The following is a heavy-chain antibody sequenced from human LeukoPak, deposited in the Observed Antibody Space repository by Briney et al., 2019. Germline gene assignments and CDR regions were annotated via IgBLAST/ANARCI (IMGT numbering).Heavy chain of an antibody. CDR3: ARGGPIAVAGIDY. CDR2: INSDGSST. D-gene: IGHD6-19*01. Sequence: GGSLRLSCAASGFTFSSYWMHWVRQAPGKGLVWVSRINSDGSSTTYAVSVKGRFTISRDNAKNTLYLQMNSLRAEDTAVYYCARGGPIAVAGIDYWGQGTLVTVSS. J-gene: IGHJ4*02. V-gene: IGHV3-74*01. CDR1: GFTFSSYW.